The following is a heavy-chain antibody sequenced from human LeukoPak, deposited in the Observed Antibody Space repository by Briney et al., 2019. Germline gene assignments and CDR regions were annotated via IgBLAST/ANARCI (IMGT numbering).Heavy chain of an antibody. CDR2: INPNSGNT. J-gene: IGHJ6*03. CDR3: ARAFKLPNYYYYMDV. V-gene: IGHV1-8*01. Sequence: ASVKVSCKASGYTFTSYYIVWVRQAPGQGLEWMGWINPNSGNTGYAQKFQGRVTMTRNTSISTAYMELSSLRSEDTAVYYCARAFKLPNYYYYMDVWGKGTTVTISS. CDR1: GYTFTSYY. D-gene: IGHD2-15*01.